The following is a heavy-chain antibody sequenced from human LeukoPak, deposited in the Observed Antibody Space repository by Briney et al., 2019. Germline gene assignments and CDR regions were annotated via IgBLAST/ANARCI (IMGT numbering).Heavy chain of an antibody. CDR1: SFTFSTYA. CDR2: LTSSGETT. J-gene: IGHJ3*01. CDR3: ATGGKYYYGSGNYAFDF. V-gene: IGHV3-23*01. Sequence: QTGGSLRLSCKASSFTFSTYAMSWVRQAPGKGLEWVATLTSSGETTYYAASVKGRFTISRDISNNTLILHMNSLTSEDTAVYYCATGGKYYYGSGNYAFDFWGRGTLVTVSS. D-gene: IGHD3-10*01.